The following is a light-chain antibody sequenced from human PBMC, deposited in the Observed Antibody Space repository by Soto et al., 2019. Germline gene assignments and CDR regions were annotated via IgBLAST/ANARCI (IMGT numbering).Light chain of an antibody. CDR2: DAS. CDR1: QSVNSY. CDR3: HQRYLWPPLT. V-gene: IGKV3-11*01. Sequence: EIKLTQSPATLSLSPGERATLSCRASQSVNSYLAWYQQKPGKAPRLLIYDASNRATGIPARFSGSGSGTDFTLTISSLVPEDFSVYYCHQRYLWPPLTFGGGTKVEIK. J-gene: IGKJ4*01.